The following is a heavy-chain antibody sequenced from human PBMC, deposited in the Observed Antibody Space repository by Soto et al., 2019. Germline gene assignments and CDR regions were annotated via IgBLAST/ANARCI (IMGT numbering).Heavy chain of an antibody. Sequence: QVQLVESGGGVVQPGRSLKLSCAASGFTFRSYGMHWVRQAPGKGLEWVAVISYDGNNKYYADSLKGRFTISRDNSKNTLYLQMSSLRPEDTAVYYCAKEDSLVVVADYWGQGTLVTVSS. J-gene: IGHJ4*02. CDR3: AKEDSLVVVADY. V-gene: IGHV3-30*18. CDR1: GFTFRSYG. CDR2: ISYDGNNK. D-gene: IGHD2-15*01.